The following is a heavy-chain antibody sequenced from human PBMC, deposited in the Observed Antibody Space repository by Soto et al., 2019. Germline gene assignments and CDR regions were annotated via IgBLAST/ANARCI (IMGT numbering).Heavy chain of an antibody. CDR2: VYYSGST. CDR1: GGSFSDNY. J-gene: IGHJ4*02. V-gene: IGHV4-59*12. Sequence: PSETLSLTCDVSGGSFSDNYWTWIRQVPGKGLEWIGYVYYSGSTNYNPSLKSRVTISVDASKQQFSLKLTSMTAADTALYYCAAGTLGAVWTPLDDWGQGILVTVSS. D-gene: IGHD3-16*01. CDR3: AAGTLGAVWTPLDD.